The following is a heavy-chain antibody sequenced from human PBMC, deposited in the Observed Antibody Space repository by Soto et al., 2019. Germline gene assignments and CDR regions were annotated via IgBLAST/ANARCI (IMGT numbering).Heavy chain of an antibody. V-gene: IGHV4-59*01. J-gene: IGHJ6*02. CDR2: VRNSGST. CDR3: AGHEYYLAPFGLEV. Sequence: SETLSLTCTVSGGSINSDYWSWIRQPPEKGLEWIGYVRNSGSTNYNPSLKSRVTISVDTSKNQFSLKLSSVTAADTGVYYCAGHEYYLAPFGLEVWGRGTAVTVSS. CDR1: GGSINSDY. D-gene: IGHD3-10*01.